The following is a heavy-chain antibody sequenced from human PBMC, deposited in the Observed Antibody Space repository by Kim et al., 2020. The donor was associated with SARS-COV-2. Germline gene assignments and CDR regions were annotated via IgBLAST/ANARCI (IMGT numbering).Heavy chain of an antibody. V-gene: IGHV3-21*01. CDR3: AREETLGAFDI. Sequence: GGSLRLSCAASGFTFSSYSMNWVRQAPGKGLEWVSSISSSSSYIYYADSVKGRFTISRDNAKNSLYLQMNSLRAEDTAVYYCAREETLGAFDIWGQGTMVTVSS. J-gene: IGHJ3*02. CDR1: GFTFSSYS. CDR2: ISSSSSYI.